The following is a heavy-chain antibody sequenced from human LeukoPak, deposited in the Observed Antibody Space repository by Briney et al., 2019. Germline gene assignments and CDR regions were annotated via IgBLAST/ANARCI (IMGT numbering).Heavy chain of an antibody. J-gene: IGHJ4*02. D-gene: IGHD6-19*01. V-gene: IGHV1-2*02. CDR1: GYTFTCYF. Sequence: ASVKVSCKASGYTFTCYFMHWVRQAPGQGLEWMGWINPNSGGTNFAQKFQGRVTMARDTSISTAYMELSRLRSDDTAVYYCARGIAVARDYWGQGTLVTVSS. CDR2: INPNSGGT. CDR3: ARGIAVARDY.